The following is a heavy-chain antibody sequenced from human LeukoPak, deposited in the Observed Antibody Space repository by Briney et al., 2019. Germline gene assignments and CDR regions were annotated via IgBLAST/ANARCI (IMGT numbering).Heavy chain of an antibody. D-gene: IGHD1-1*01. CDR2: MYYGGST. CDR1: GGSISSSTYY. CDR3: ARAAGLANSPAFDY. J-gene: IGHJ4*02. V-gene: IGHV4-39*07. Sequence: SETLSLTCTVSGGSISSSTYYWGWVRQPPGKGLEWIGNMYYGGSTYYNPSLKSRVTISVDTSNNQFSLKLGSVTAADTAIYYCARAAGLANSPAFDYWGQGALVTVSS.